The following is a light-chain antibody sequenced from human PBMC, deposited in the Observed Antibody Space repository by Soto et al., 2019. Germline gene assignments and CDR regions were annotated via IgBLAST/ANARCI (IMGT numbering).Light chain of an antibody. CDR2: AAS. CDR1: QGIRDD. Sequence: AIQMTQSPSSLSASVGDRVTITCRASQGIRDDLNWYQQKPGKAPKLLIYAASSLQSGVPSRFSASGSGTDFTLTSSSLQPEDFTAYYRLQYYTYPYTFGQGTKVEIK. CDR3: LQYYTYPYT. J-gene: IGKJ2*01. V-gene: IGKV1-6*01.